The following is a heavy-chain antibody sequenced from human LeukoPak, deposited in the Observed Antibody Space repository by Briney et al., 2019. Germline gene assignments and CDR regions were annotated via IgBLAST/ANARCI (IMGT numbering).Heavy chain of an antibody. J-gene: IGHJ4*02. CDR2: TRYDGSHS. CDR1: GFVSCSYG. CDR3: ARRNSFGIMGCMVY. D-gene: IGHD3-3*01. Sequence: GGSLRLSCEECGFVSCSYGMHRVRQGPGKGLEWVAFTRYDGSHSEYGDSVKGRFSIARDDSKSTLYLQMNSLRADDTGVYYCARRNSFGIMGCMVYWGQGTRVIVSS. V-gene: IGHV3-30*02.